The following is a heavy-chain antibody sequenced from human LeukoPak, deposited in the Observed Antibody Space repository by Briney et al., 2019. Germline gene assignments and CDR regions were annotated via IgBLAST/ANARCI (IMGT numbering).Heavy chain of an antibody. Sequence: PGGSLRLSCAASGFTYSSYWMSWVRQAPGKGLKWVANIKQDGSEKYYVDSVKGRFTISRDNAKNSLYLQMNSLRADDTAVYYCARELDTETIDYWGQGTLVTVSS. J-gene: IGHJ4*02. CDR2: IKQDGSEK. D-gene: IGHD5-18*01. V-gene: IGHV3-7*01. CDR1: GFTYSSYW. CDR3: ARELDTETIDY.